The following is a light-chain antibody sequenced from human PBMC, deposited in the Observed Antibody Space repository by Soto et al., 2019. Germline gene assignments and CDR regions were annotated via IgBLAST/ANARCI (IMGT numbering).Light chain of an antibody. Sequence: DIQMTQAPSTLSASIGDRVIITCRASQSISHWLAWYQQKPGKAPKLLISAASILESGVPSRFSGSTSGTEFTLTISSLQPDDFATYYCQQYHTYRTFSQGTKVEIK. CDR3: QQYHTYRT. J-gene: IGKJ1*01. CDR1: QSISHW. V-gene: IGKV1-5*01. CDR2: AAS.